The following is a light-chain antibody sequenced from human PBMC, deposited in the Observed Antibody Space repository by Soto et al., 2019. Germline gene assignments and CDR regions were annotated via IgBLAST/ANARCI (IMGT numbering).Light chain of an antibody. J-gene: IGKJ5*01. CDR3: QQRGT. CDR2: VAS. V-gene: IGKV3-11*01. Sequence: IVLTQSPATLSLSPGERATLSCRASQSFSNYLAWYQQKPGQAPRLLISVASNRATGIPARFSGSGAGTDFTLTIRSLESEDFAVYYCQQRGTFGQGTRLEIK. CDR1: QSFSNY.